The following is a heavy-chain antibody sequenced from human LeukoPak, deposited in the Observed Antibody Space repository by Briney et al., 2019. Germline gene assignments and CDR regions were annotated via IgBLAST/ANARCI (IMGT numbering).Heavy chain of an antibody. J-gene: IGHJ4*02. Sequence: SETLSLTCTVSGGSISAYYWNGIRQPPGKGLEWIGYIYYSGSADYNPALKSRVTISVDTSKNQFSLKLSSVTAADTAVYYCARDKVPGDYWGQGTLVTVSS. V-gene: IGHV4-59*01. D-gene: IGHD1-1*01. CDR3: ARDKVPGDY. CDR1: GGSISAYY. CDR2: IYYSGSA.